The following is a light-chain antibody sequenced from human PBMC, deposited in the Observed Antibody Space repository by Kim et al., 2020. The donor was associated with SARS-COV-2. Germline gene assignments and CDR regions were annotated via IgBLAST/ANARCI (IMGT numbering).Light chain of an antibody. V-gene: IGKV3-15*01. CDR1: QSVSSN. J-gene: IGKJ2*01. CDR2: GAS. CDR3: QQYNNWPPWT. Sequence: EIVMTQSPATLSVSPGERANLSCRASQSVSSNLAWYQQKPGQAPRLLIYGASTRATGIPARFSGSGSGTEFTLTISSLQSEDFAVYYCQQYNNWPPWTFGQGTKLEI.